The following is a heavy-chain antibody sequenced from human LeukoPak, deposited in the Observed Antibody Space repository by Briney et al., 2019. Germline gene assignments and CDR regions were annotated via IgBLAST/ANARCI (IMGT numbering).Heavy chain of an antibody. J-gene: IGHJ6*03. V-gene: IGHV4-34*01. CDR3: ATIGFWSGPIPTYYMDV. CDR2: INHSGST. CDR1: GGSFSGYD. Sequence: PSETLSLTCAVYGGSFSGYDWSWIRQPPGKGLEWIGEINHSGSTNYNPSLKSRVTISVDTSKNQFSLKLSSVTAADTAVYYCATIGFWSGPIPTYYMDVWGKGTTVTVSS. D-gene: IGHD3-3*01.